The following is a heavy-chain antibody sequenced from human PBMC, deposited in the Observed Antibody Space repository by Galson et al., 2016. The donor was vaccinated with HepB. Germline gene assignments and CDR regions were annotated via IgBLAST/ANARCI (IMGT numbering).Heavy chain of an antibody. Sequence: SLRLSCAASGFTFDDYAMHWVRQAPGTGLEWLSLISWDGISAYYADSVTGRFTISRDNTKNSLYLQMNSLRAEDTALYCCAKGKLLWSGELPQDDSFDFWGQGTMVTVSS. CDR2: ISWDGISA. CDR1: GFTFDDYA. CDR3: AKGKLLWSGELPQDDSFDF. D-gene: IGHD3-10*01. J-gene: IGHJ3*01. V-gene: IGHV3-43D*04.